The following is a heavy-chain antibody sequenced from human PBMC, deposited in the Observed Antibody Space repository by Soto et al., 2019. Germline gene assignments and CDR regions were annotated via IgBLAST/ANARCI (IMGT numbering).Heavy chain of an antibody. D-gene: IGHD3-22*01. V-gene: IGHV4-31*03. CDR2: IESSGST. Sequence: PSETLSPTCTVSGASTSSGVYYWTWIRQHPGKGLEWIGYIESSGSTFFNPSLKSRVAISVDPSKSHFSLILNSVTAADTAIYCCAGAVNDYDSRGYRTSYFDYWGHGTLVTVSS. CDR1: GASTSSGVYY. CDR3: AGAVNDYDSRGYRTSYFDY. J-gene: IGHJ4*01.